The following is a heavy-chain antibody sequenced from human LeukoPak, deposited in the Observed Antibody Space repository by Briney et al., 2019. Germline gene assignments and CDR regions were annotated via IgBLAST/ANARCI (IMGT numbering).Heavy chain of an antibody. V-gene: IGHV1-69*13. Sequence: SVKVSCKASGDTVRRYAIGWVRQAPGQGLEWIGGIISTYGASNYAQKFQGRVTLTADDSANTAYMELRGLRSEDTALYYCARDRTGYCNYYFASWGQGTPVTVSS. D-gene: IGHD2/OR15-2a*01. CDR2: IISTYGAS. CDR3: ARDRTGYCNYYFAS. J-gene: IGHJ4*02. CDR1: GDTVRRYA.